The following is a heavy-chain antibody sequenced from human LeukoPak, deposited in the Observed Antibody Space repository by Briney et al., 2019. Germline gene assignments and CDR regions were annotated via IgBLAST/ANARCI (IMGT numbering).Heavy chain of an antibody. CDR3: ARLLSPPFWSGYYLSYYYYYMDV. J-gene: IGHJ6*03. D-gene: IGHD3-3*01. V-gene: IGHV1-69*05. CDR2: IIPIFGTA. Sequence: ASVKVSCKASGGTFSSYAISWVRQAPGQGLEWMGGIIPIFGTANYAQKFQGRGTITTDESTSTAYMELSSLRSEDTAVYYCARLLSPPFWSGYYLSYYYYYMDVWGKGTTVTVSS. CDR1: GGTFSSYA.